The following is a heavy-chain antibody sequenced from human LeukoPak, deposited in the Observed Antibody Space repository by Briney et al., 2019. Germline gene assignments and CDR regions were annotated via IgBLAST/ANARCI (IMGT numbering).Heavy chain of an antibody. J-gene: IGHJ3*02. CDR3: ASYYGSGRGGAFDI. Sequence: KASETLSLTCTVSGGSISSRAYFWGWIRQPPGKGLEWIASINYSGTTYYHPSLKSRATISVDTSKNQFSLKLSSVTAADTAVYYCASYYGSGRGGAFDIWGQGTMVTVSS. CDR2: INYSGTT. CDR1: GGSISSRAYF. D-gene: IGHD3-10*01. V-gene: IGHV4-39*07.